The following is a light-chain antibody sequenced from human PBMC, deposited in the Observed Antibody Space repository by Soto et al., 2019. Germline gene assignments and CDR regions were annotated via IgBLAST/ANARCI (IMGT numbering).Light chain of an antibody. V-gene: IGLV2-14*01. CDR3: SSYTRSSTLYV. J-gene: IGLJ1*01. CDR1: SSDVGAYNY. Sequence: QSALTQPASVSGSPGQSITISCTGTSSDVGAYNYVCWYKQHPGKAPKLIIYEVTNRPSGVSDRFSGSKSGNTASLTISGLQAEDEADYYCSSYTRSSTLYVFGTGTKLTVL. CDR2: EVT.